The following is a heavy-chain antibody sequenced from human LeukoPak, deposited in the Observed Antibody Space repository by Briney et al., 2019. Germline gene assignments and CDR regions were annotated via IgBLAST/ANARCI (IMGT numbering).Heavy chain of an antibody. CDR3: ARGGNENGAPGFF. CDR2: IETGGRT. J-gene: IGHJ1*01. D-gene: IGHD3-10*01. CDR1: GLIFSNCA. V-gene: IGHV3-69-1*01. Sequence: GGSLRLSCAASGLIFSNCAMNWVRQAPGKGLEWVSLIETGGRTYYADSVKGRFTISRDNAKNSVYLEMNSLRDEDTAVYYCARGGNENGAPGFFWGRGPLVPVSS.